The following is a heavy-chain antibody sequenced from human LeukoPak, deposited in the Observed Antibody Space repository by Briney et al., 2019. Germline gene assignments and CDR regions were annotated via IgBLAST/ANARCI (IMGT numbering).Heavy chain of an antibody. CDR1: GFTFGDYA. V-gene: IGHV3-49*04. D-gene: IGHD2-2*01. Sequence: GGSLRLSCTASGFTFGDYAMSWVRQAPGKGLEWVGFIRSKAYGGTTEYAASVKGRFTISRDDSKSIAYLQMNSLKTEDTAVYYCTRGYCSSTSCYFGFDYWGQGTLVTVSS. CDR2: IRSKAYGGTT. CDR3: TRGYCSSTSCYFGFDY. J-gene: IGHJ4*02.